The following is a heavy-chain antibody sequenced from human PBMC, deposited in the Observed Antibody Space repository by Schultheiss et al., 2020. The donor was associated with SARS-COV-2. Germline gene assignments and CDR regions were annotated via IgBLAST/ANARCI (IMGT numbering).Heavy chain of an antibody. D-gene: IGHD6-19*01. CDR3: VNGYSSAGVGH. CDR1: GFTFSGYA. J-gene: IGHJ4*02. Sequence: GGSLRLSCAASGFTFSGYAMSWVRQAPGKGLEWVSLISAGTITTYYADSVKGRFTISRDNSKNTLYLQMNSLTVEDTGVYYCVNGYSSAGVGHWGQGTLVTVSS. V-gene: IGHV3-23*01. CDR2: ISAGTITT.